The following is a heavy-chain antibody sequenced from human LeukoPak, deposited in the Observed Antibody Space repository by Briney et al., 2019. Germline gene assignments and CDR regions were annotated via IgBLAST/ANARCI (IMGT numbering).Heavy chain of an antibody. D-gene: IGHD1-26*01. Sequence: ASVKVSFKASGYTFTNYGISWVRQAPGQGLEWLGWISGYNAVTSYPQKIEGRVTMTTDTSTATAYMELRSLRSDDTAVYYCARGDYSGTYYYFDFWGQGTLVTVSS. CDR3: ARGDYSGTYYYFDF. CDR1: GYTFTNYG. J-gene: IGHJ4*02. CDR2: ISGYNAVT. V-gene: IGHV1-18*01.